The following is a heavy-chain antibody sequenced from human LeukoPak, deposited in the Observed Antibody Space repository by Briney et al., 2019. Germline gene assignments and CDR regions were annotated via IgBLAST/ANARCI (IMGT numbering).Heavy chain of an antibody. J-gene: IGHJ4*02. CDR1: GGFISSYY. V-gene: IGHV4-4*07. Sequence: KPSETLSLTCTVSGGFISSYYWSWIRQPAGKGLEWIGRIYTSGSTKCNPSLESRVTMSVDTSKNQVSLRLSSVTAADTAVYYCARGQTGGYVPSFDTWGPGTLVTASP. CDR3: ARGQTGGYVPSFDT. D-gene: IGHD5-12*01. CDR2: IYTSGST.